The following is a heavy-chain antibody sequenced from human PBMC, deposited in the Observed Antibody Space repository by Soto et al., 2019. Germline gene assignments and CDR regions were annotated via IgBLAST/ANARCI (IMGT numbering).Heavy chain of an antibody. CDR2: INHSGRT. D-gene: IGHD2-8*02. CDR1: GWSFSGYY. CDR3: ARDKITGLFDY. V-gene: IGHV4-34*01. Sequence: KLSETLSLTCAVYGWSFSGYYWTWIRQPPGTGLERIGEINHSGRTNYNPSLKSRVTISVDTSMILFSLKLTSVTAADTSVYYCARDKITGLFDYWGQGTLVTVSS. J-gene: IGHJ4*02.